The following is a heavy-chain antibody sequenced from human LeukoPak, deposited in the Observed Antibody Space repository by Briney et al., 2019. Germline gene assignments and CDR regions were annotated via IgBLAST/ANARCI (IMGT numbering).Heavy chain of an antibody. J-gene: IGHJ4*02. D-gene: IGHD2-15*01. CDR3: ARVVAAYDGRSFDY. Sequence: ASVKVSCKASGGTFSSYAISWVRQAPGQGLEWMGWMNPNSGNTGYAQKFQGRVTMTRNTSISTAYMELSSLRSEDTAVYYCARVVAAYDGRSFDYWGQGTLVTVSS. CDR1: GGTFSSYA. V-gene: IGHV1-8*02. CDR2: MNPNSGNT.